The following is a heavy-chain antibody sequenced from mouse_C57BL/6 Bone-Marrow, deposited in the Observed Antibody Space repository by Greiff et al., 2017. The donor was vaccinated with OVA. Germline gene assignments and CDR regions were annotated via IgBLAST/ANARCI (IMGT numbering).Heavy chain of an antibody. CDR1: GFTFTDYY. D-gene: IGHD1-1*01. CDR2: IRNKANGYTT. V-gene: IGHV7-3*01. J-gene: IGHJ2*01. Sequence: EVKVVESGGGLVQPGGSLSLSCAASGFTFTDYYMSWVRQPPGKALEWLGFIRNKANGYTTEYSASVKGRFTISRDNSQSILYLQMNALRAEDSATYYCARYLITTVVAPFDYWGQGTTLTVSS. CDR3: ARYLITTVVAPFDY.